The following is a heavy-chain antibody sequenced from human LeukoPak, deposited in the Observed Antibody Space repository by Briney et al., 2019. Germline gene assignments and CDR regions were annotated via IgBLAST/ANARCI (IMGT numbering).Heavy chain of an antibody. D-gene: IGHD2-8*01. CDR2: IWFDGKNE. V-gene: IGHV3-33*01. CDR1: GFTFSSYG. Sequence: GRSLRLSCAASGFTFSSYGMHWVRQAPGKGLEWVADIWFDGKNEHFADSVKGRFTISRDNSKNTMYLQINSLRAEDTAVYYCARDRHCANGVCHSPPGMDVWGQGTTATVSS. CDR3: ARDRHCANGVCHSPPGMDV. J-gene: IGHJ6*02.